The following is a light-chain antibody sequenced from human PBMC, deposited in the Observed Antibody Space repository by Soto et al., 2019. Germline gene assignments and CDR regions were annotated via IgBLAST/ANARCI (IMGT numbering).Light chain of an antibody. CDR1: QSVRNSY. CDR3: QQYATSPHT. J-gene: IGKJ2*01. V-gene: IGKV3-20*01. CDR2: GAS. Sequence: EILLTQSPGTLSLSPGERATLSCRASQSVRNSYLAWYQQKPGQAPRLLIYGASSRATGIPDRFSGVGSETDFTLTINRLEPEDFAVYYCQQYATSPHTFGQGTKLEIK.